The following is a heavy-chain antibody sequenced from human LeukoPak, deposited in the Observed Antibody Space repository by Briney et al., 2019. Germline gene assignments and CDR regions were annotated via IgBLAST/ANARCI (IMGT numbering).Heavy chain of an antibody. CDR3: ARVTRGYSYGYYYYMDV. V-gene: IGHV3-48*01. CDR1: GFTFSSYS. J-gene: IGHJ6*03. CDR2: ISSSSSTI. Sequence: PGGSLRLSCAASGFTFSSYSMNWVRQAPGKGLEWVSYISSSSSTIYYADSVKGRFTISRDNAKNSLYLQMNSLRAEGTAVYYCARVTRGYSYGYYYYMDVWGKGTTVTVSS. D-gene: IGHD5-18*01.